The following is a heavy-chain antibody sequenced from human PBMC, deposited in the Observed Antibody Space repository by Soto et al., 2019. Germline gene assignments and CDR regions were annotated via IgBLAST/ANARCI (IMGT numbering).Heavy chain of an antibody. V-gene: IGHV4-39*01. D-gene: IGHD4-4*01. J-gene: IGHJ1*01. CDR1: GGSISSRLYY. CDR3: GSHSRDDYSNGGSGIPDS. Sequence: TVFGGSISSRLYYWDWIRQPPGKGLEWIGNIYFSGSTYYNPSLRSRVSISVDTSNNQFSLELSSVTAADTAVYFLGSHSRDDYSNGGSGIPDSWGPGTLATVSS. CDR2: IYFSGST.